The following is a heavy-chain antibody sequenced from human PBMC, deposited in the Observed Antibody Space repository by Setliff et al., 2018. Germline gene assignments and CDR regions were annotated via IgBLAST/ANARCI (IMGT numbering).Heavy chain of an antibody. Sequence: SCVAAGFTFSDYSMTWIRQAPGKGLEWVSYMGRNIYYTDSVKGRFTISRDNAKSSLYLQMNSLRVDDTAVYYCARLAGGNAGDVFGIWGQGTMVTVSS. CDR2: MGRNI. V-gene: IGHV3-11*01. J-gene: IGHJ3*02. CDR1: GFTFSDYS. D-gene: IGHD1-26*01. CDR3: ARLAGGNAGDVFGI.